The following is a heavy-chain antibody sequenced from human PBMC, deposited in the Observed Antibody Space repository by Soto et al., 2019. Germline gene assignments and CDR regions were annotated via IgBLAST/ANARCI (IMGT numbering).Heavy chain of an antibody. D-gene: IGHD3-10*01. J-gene: IGHJ4*02. CDR3: ARAGTWFGDPGGIDY. Sequence: QVQLQESGPGLVKPSGILSVTCAVSGDSINNGYWWSWVRQPPGKGLEWIGEIYHSGSTNYSPSLKSRVTISVDKSKNLFSVRLSSVTAADTAIYYCARAGTWFGDPGGIDYWGQGTLVSVSS. V-gene: IGHV4-4*02. CDR1: GDSINNGYW. CDR2: IYHSGST.